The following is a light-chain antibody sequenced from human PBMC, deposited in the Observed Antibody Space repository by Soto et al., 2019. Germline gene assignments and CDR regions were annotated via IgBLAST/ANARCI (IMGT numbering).Light chain of an antibody. CDR1: QSISTNY. Sequence: VLTQSPHNLSFSPWESATLSCRDSQSISTNYLAWYQQKPGQAPRLLIYAASSRLTGIPDRFSGSGSGTDFTLTISRLEPEDFAVYYCQQYGRTFGQGTRLEIK. V-gene: IGKV3-20*01. CDR3: QQYGRT. CDR2: AAS. J-gene: IGKJ5*01.